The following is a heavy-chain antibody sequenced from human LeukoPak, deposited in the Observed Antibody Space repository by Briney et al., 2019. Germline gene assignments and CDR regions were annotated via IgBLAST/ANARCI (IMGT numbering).Heavy chain of an antibody. Sequence: SVKVSCKASGGTFTSYAISWVRQAPGQGLEWMGGIIPIFGTANYAQKFQGRVTITADESTSTAYMELSSLRSEDTAVYYCARDKSFYDILTGYSPYYYYYGMDVWGKGTTVTVSS. CDR1: GGTFTSYA. D-gene: IGHD3-9*01. J-gene: IGHJ6*04. CDR2: IIPIFGTA. V-gene: IGHV1-69*01. CDR3: ARDKSFYDILTGYSPYYYYYGMDV.